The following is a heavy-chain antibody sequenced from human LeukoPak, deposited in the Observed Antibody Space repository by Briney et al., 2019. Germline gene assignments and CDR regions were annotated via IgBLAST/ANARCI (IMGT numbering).Heavy chain of an antibody. CDR1: GITFVDYA. V-gene: IGHV3-9*01. Sequence: GGSLLLSCSASGITFVDYAVHWVGHAPGRGLEGVAGISWNSGSIGYADSVKGRFTISRDNANNSLYLQMNSLKAEDTALYYCAKGSEGYVRGYNWFDPWGQGTLLTVSS. J-gene: IGHJ5*02. CDR3: AKGSEGYVRGYNWFDP. CDR2: ISWNSGSI. D-gene: IGHD3-10*02.